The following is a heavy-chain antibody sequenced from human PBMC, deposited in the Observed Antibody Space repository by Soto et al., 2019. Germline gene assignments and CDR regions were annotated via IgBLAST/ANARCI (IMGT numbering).Heavy chain of an antibody. CDR2: MNPNSGNT. CDR3: ARGGPEGYCSSTSCYAY. D-gene: IGHD2-2*01. V-gene: IGHV1-8*01. Sequence: ASVKVSCKASGYTFTSYDINWVRQATGQGLEWMGWMNPNSGNTGYAQKFQGRVTMTRNTSISTAYMELSSLRSEDTAVYYCARGGPEGYCSSTSCYAYWGQGTLVTVSS. CDR1: GYTFTSYD. J-gene: IGHJ4*02.